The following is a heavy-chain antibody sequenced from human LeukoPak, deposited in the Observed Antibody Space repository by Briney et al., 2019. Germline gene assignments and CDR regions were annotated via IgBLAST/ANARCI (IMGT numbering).Heavy chain of an antibody. CDR3: ARGYYYDSSGYTLGFDP. CDR2: INHSGST. D-gene: IGHD3-22*01. Sequence: GSLRLSCAASEFTFNSYSMNWVRQAPGKGLEWIGEINHSGSTNYNPSLKSRVTISVDTSKNQFSLKLSSVTAADTAVYYCARGYYYDSSGYTLGFDPWGQGTLVTVSS. CDR1: EFTFNSYS. V-gene: IGHV4-34*01. J-gene: IGHJ5*02.